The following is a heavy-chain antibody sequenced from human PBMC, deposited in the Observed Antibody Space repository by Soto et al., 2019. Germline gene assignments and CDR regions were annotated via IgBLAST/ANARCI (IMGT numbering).Heavy chain of an antibody. CDR2: ISSSSTI. CDR1: GFTFSSYS. CDR3: ARDPTYYDSSGLGY. V-gene: IGHV3-48*01. Sequence: LRLSCAASGFTFSSYSMNWVRQAPGKGLEWVSYISSSSTIYYADSVKGRFTISRDNAKNSLYLQMNSLRAEDTAVYYCARDPTYYDSSGLGYWGQGTLVTVSS. J-gene: IGHJ4*02. D-gene: IGHD3-22*01.